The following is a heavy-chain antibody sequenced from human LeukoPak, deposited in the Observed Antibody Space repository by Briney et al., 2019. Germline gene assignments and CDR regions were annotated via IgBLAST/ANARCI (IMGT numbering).Heavy chain of an antibody. CDR2: IKQDGGEK. CDR1: EFTFSSYW. J-gene: IGHJ4*02. D-gene: IGHD4-17*01. V-gene: IGHV3-7*01. CDR3: ARLGARQILEY. Sequence: GALRLSCAASEFTFSSYWMSWVRQAPGKGLEWVANIKQDGGEKYYLDSVKGRFTVSRDNAKNSLYLQMNSLRAEDTAVYYCARLGARQILEYWGQGTLVTVSS.